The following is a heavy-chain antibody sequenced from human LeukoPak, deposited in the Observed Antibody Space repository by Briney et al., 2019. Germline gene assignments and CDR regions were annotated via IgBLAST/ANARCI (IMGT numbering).Heavy chain of an antibody. CDR2: ISYDGSNK. CDR1: GFTFTSYA. D-gene: IGHD2-21*02. CDR3: ANLAYCGGDCYSTPGCYSYYGMDV. V-gene: IGHV3-30-3*01. Sequence: GGSLRLSCAASGFTFTSYAMHWVRQAPGKGLVWVAVISYDGSNKYYADSVKGRFTISRDNSKNTLYLQMNSLRAEDTAVYYCANLAYCGGDCYSTPGCYSYYGMDVWGQRTTVTVSS. J-gene: IGHJ6*02.